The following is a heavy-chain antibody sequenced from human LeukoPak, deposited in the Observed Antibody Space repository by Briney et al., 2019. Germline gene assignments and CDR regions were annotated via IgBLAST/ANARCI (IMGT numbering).Heavy chain of an antibody. CDR2: ISYDGSNK. V-gene: IGHV3-30*18. CDR1: GFTFSSYG. D-gene: IGHD2-2*01. Sequence: PGRSLRLSCAASGFTFSSYGMRWVRQAPGKGLEWVAVISYDGSNKYYADSVKGRFTISRDNSKNTLYLQMNSLRAEDTAVYYCPKTKPAYYYYGMDVWGQGTTVTVSS. J-gene: IGHJ6*02. CDR3: PKTKPAYYYYGMDV.